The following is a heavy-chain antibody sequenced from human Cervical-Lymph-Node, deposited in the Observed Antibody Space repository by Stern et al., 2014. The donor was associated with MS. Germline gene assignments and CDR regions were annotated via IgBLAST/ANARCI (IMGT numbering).Heavy chain of an antibody. J-gene: IGHJ5*02. CDR2: INPNNGGT. CDR1: GYTFTGYS. Sequence: MQLVESGAEVKKPGASVKVSCKASGYTFTGYSMHWVRQAPGQGLEWMGWINPNNGGTNYAQKFQGRVTMTRDTSISTAYMELSRLRSDDTAVYYCTKDGDKWFDPWGQGTLVTVSS. CDR3: TKDGDKWFDP. V-gene: IGHV1-2*02.